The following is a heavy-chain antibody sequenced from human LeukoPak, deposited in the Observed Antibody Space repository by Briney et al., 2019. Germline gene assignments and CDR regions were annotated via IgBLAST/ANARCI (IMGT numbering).Heavy chain of an antibody. J-gene: IGHJ6*03. CDR1: AYTFTGYY. CDR2: INPNSGGT. CDR3: ARDIGYCSGGSCYTSYMDV. V-gene: IGHV1-2*02. D-gene: IGHD2-15*01. Sequence: ASVKVSCKASAYTFTGYYMHWVRQAPGQGLEWMGWINPNSGGTNYAQKFQGRVTMTRDTSISTAYMELSRLRSDDTAVYYCARDIGYCSGGSCYTSYMDVWGKGTTVTISS.